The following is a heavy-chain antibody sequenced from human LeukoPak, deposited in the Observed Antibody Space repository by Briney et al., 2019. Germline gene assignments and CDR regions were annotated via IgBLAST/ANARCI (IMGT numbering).Heavy chain of an antibody. CDR2: IIPIFGTA. Sequence: ASVKVSCKASGGTFSNYAISWVRQAPGQGLEWMGGIIPIFGTANYAQKFQGRVTITTDESTSTAYMELSSLRSEDTAVYYCASLFNSGHDTHYPYWGQGTLVTVSS. CDR3: ASLFNSGHDTHYPY. J-gene: IGHJ4*02. CDR1: GGTFSNYA. V-gene: IGHV1-69*05. D-gene: IGHD5-12*01.